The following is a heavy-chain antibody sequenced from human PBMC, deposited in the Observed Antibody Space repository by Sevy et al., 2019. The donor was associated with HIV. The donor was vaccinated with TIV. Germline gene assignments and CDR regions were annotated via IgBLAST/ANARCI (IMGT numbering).Heavy chain of an antibody. Sequence: ASVKVSCKASGGTFSSYPISWVRQAPGQGLEWMGRIIPIFGTTNYAQKFQARVTITADEATSTSYMELSSLRSEDTAVYYCARDHVVASNYYYNMDVWGKGTTVTVSS. V-gene: IGHV1-69*13. CDR2: IIPIFGTT. D-gene: IGHD2-15*01. CDR1: GGTFSSYP. CDR3: ARDHVVASNYYYNMDV. J-gene: IGHJ6*03.